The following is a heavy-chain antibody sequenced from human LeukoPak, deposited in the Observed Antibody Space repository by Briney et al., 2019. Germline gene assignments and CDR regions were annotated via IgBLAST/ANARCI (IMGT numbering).Heavy chain of an antibody. CDR3: AKWGDYDVLTGYYVSDY. V-gene: IGHV3-23*01. Sequence: GGSLRLSRAASGLTFSNYAMSWVRQAPGKGLEWVSAITGSGGNTYYADSVKGRFTISRDNSKNTVFLQMNSLRAEDTAVYYCAKWGDYDVLTGYYVSDYWGQGTLVTVSS. J-gene: IGHJ4*02. CDR1: GLTFSNYA. CDR2: ITGSGGNT. D-gene: IGHD3-9*01.